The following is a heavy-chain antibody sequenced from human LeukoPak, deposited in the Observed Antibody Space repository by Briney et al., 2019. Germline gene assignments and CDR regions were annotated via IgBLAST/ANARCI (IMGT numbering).Heavy chain of an antibody. D-gene: IGHD7-27*01. CDR3: ARGPPNWGYDY. CDR1: GYTFTSYD. J-gene: IGHJ4*02. V-gene: IGHV1-8*01. CDR2: MSSNSGDT. Sequence: EASVNVSCTASGYTFTSYDFNWVRQATGQRPEWMGWMSSNSGDTGYAQKFQDRVTMTRNTSIGTAYMELSSLRSDDTAVYYCARGPPNWGYDYWGPGTLVTVSS.